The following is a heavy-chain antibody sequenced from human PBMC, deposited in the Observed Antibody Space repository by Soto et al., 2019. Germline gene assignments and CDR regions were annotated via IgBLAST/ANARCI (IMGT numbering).Heavy chain of an antibody. J-gene: IGHJ6*02. D-gene: IGHD4-4*01. CDR2: ISYDGSNK. Sequence: QVQLVESGGGVVQPGRSLRLSCAASGFTFSSYAMHWVRQAPGKGLEWVAVISYDGSNKYYADSVKGRCTISRDNSKNTLYLQMNSLRAEDTAVYYCTRDAYTYAYSNYGTLYYYYGMDVWGQGTTVTVSS. CDR1: GFTFSSYA. CDR3: TRDAYTYAYSNYGTLYYYYGMDV. V-gene: IGHV3-30-3*01.